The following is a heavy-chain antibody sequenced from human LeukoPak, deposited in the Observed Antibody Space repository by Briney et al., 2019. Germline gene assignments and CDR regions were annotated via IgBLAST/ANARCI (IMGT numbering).Heavy chain of an antibody. CDR3: ARLVRSGYFFDY. J-gene: IGHJ4*02. CDR2: IYYSGST. CDR1: GGSISSSSYY. D-gene: IGHD6-19*01. V-gene: IGHV4-39*01. Sequence: PSETLSLTCTVSGGSISSSSYYWGWIRQPPGKGLEWIESIYYSGSTYYNPSLKSRVTISVDTSKNQFSLKLSSVTAADTAVYYCARLVRSGYFFDYWGQGTLVTVSS.